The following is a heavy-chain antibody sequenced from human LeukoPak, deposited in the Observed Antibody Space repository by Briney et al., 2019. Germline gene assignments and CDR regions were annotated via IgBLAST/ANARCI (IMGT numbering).Heavy chain of an antibody. CDR3: ARDPMALDWFDS. CDR2: INSDGSST. V-gene: IGHV3-74*01. J-gene: IGHJ5*01. Sequence: QAGGSLRLSCAASEFTLRSYWMHWVRQAPGKGLVWVSRINSDGSSTNYADSVKGRFTISRDNAKNTLYLQMNSLRAEDTAVYYCARDPMALDWFDSWGQGTLVIVSS. CDR1: EFTLRSYW. D-gene: IGHD3-10*01.